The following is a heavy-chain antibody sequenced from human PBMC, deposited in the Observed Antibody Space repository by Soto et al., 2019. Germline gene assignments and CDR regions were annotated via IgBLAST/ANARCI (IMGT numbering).Heavy chain of an antibody. CDR2: VHPGNSDI. D-gene: IGHD1-20*01. Sequence: GESLKISCKASGYSFKSYWIGWVRQMPGKGLEWMGIVHPGNSDIRYSPSFQGQVTVSVDRSISTAYLQWSSLKASDTAMYYCAALTGATFHWGQGTLVTVSS. CDR3: AALTGATFH. J-gene: IGHJ4*02. CDR1: GYSFKSYW. V-gene: IGHV5-51*01.